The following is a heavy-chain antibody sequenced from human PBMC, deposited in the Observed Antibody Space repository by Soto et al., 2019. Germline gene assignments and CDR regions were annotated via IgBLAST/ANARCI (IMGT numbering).Heavy chain of an antibody. Sequence: SETLSLTCTVSGGSISSSSYYWGWIRQPPGKGLEWIGSIFYSGSTYYNPSLKSRVTISVDTSKNQCSLKLSSVTAADTAVYFCARSQPPYYYYGMDVWGQGTTVTVSS. V-gene: IGHV4-39*01. CDR1: GGSISSSSYY. CDR3: ARSQPPYYYYGMDV. J-gene: IGHJ6*02. D-gene: IGHD3-16*01. CDR2: IFYSGST.